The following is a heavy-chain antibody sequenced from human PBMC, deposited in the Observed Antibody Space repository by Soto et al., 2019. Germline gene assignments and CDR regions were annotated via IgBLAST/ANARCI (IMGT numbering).Heavy chain of an antibody. D-gene: IGHD2-2*01. J-gene: IGHJ6*02. CDR1: GGTFSSYA. CDR2: IIPIFGTA. Sequence: SVKVSCKASGGTFSSYAISWVRQAPGQGLEWMGGIIPIFGTANYAQKFQGRVTITADESTSTAYMELSSLRSEDTAVYYCARDKLYCSSTSCYAIGAYYYYYGMDVWGQGTTVTVSS. V-gene: IGHV1-69*13. CDR3: ARDKLYCSSTSCYAIGAYYYYYGMDV.